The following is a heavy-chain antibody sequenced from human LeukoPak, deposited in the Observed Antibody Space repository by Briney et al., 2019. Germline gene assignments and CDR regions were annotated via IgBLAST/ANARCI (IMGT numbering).Heavy chain of an antibody. Sequence: PSETLSRTCTVSGGSISSYYWSWIRQPAGKGLEWIGRIYTSGSTNYNPSLKSRVTMSVDTSKNQFSLKLSSVTAADTAVYYCARDYGDPRAEYFQHWGQGTLVTVSS. CDR3: ARDYGDPRAEYFQH. D-gene: IGHD4-17*01. V-gene: IGHV4-4*07. CDR1: GGSISSYY. J-gene: IGHJ1*01. CDR2: IYTSGST.